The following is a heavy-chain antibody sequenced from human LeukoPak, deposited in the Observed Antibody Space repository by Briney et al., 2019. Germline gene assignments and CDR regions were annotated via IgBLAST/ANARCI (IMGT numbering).Heavy chain of an antibody. Sequence: ASVTVSCKASGYTLTSYDINWVRQATGQGLAWMGWMNPNSGNKGYAHKFQDRVTMTSNTSIRTAYMELSSLRSEDTAVYYCARWKGGSYQSHFYYWGQGALVTVSS. D-gene: IGHD1-26*01. J-gene: IGHJ4*02. CDR3: ARWKGGSYQSHFYY. V-gene: IGHV1-8*01. CDR1: GYTLTSYD. CDR2: MNPNSGNK.